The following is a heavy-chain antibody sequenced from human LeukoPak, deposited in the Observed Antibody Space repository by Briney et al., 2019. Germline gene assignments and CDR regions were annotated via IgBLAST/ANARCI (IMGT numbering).Heavy chain of an antibody. V-gene: IGHV3-48*03. D-gene: IGHD3-10*01. Sequence: HPGGSLRLSCAASGFTFSSYEMNWVRQAPGKGLEWVSYISSSGSTIYYADSVKGRFTISRDNAKNSLYLQMNSLRAEDTALYYCARDINGVLAFDMWGQGTMVTVSS. CDR3: ARDINGVLAFDM. CDR1: GFTFSSYE. CDR2: ISSSGSTI. J-gene: IGHJ3*02.